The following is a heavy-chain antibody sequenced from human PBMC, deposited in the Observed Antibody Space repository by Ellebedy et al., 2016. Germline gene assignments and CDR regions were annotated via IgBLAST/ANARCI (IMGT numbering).Heavy chain of an antibody. CDR3: ARYSGYELGY. Sequence: GESLKISXAASGFTFSSYAMSWVRQAPGKGLEWVSAISGSGGSTYYADSVKGRFTISRDNAKNSLYLQMNSLRAEDTAVYYCARYSGYELGYWGQGTLVTVSS. J-gene: IGHJ4*02. CDR2: ISGSGGST. D-gene: IGHD5-12*01. V-gene: IGHV3-23*01. CDR1: GFTFSSYA.